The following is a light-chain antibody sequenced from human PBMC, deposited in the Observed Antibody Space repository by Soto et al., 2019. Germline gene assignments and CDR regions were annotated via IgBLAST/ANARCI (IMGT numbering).Light chain of an antibody. CDR2: TVP. CDR3: QQYNSLPYS. Sequence: DIQMTQSPSSLSACLGDRVTITCRASQDISTYLNWYQQKPGKAPNLLIYTVPNLETGVPSRFSGSGSGTVFTLTISALQPEDIATYYCQQYNSLPYSFGQGTRLEIE. CDR1: QDISTY. J-gene: IGKJ2*01. V-gene: IGKV1-33*01.